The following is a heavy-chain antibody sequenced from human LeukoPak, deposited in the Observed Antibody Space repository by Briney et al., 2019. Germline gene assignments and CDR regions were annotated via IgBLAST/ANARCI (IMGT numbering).Heavy chain of an antibody. D-gene: IGHD3-3*01. CDR2: INHSGST. J-gene: IGHJ5*02. CDR1: GGSFSGYY. V-gene: IGHV4-34*01. Sequence: PSETLFLTCAVYGGSFSGYYWSWIRQPPGKGLEWIGEINHSGSTNYNPSLKSRVTISVDTSKNQFSLKLSSVTAADTAVYYCARGNPVTIFGVVIIPSWFDPWGQGTLVTVSS. CDR3: ARGNPVTIFGVVIIPSWFDP.